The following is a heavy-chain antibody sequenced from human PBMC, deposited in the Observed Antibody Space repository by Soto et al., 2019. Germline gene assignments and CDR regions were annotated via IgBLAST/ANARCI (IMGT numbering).Heavy chain of an antibody. V-gene: IGHV3-23*01. CDR2: ISAGGGTT. D-gene: IGHD5-12*01. CDR1: GLTFTNYA. CDR3: ARGAGPVSSINFDF. Sequence: GSLRLSCVVSGLTFTNYAMSWVRQAPGKGLEWVSTISAGGGTTFYADSVKGRFTISRDNSKNTLSLQISSLRVDDTAVYYCARGAGPVSSINFDFWGQGTLVTVSS. J-gene: IGHJ4*02.